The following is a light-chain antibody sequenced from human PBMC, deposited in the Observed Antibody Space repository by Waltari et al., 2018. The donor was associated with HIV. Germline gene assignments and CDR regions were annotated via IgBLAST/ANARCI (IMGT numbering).Light chain of an antibody. CDR3: ATWDDSLGGPV. CDR2: RSN. J-gene: IGLJ3*02. CDR1: SSNIGSNY. V-gene: IGLV1-47*01. Sequence: QSVLTQPPSASGTPGQRVAISCSGSSSNIGSNYAYWYQQLPGTAPKVLIYRSNQRPSGVPDRFAVSKSSTSAFLAMCALGSEDEADYYCATWDDSLGGPVFGGGTKLTVL.